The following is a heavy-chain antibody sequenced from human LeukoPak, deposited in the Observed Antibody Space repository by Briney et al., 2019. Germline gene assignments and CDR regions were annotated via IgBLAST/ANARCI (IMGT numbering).Heavy chain of an antibody. CDR2: MNPNRGNT. CDR1: GYTFTSYD. D-gene: IGHD5-12*01. V-gene: IGHV1-8*01. J-gene: IGHJ3*02. CDR3: ARGRVPIVATITDAFYI. Sequence: ASVKVSCKASGYTFTSYDINWVRQATGQGLEWVGWMNPNRGNTGYAQKFKGRVTMTRNTSISTAYMELSSLRAEDTAVYYCARGRVPIVATITDAFYIWGQGTMVTASS.